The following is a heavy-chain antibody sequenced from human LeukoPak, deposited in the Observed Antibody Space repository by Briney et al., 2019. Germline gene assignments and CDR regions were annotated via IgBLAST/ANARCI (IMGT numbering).Heavy chain of an antibody. D-gene: IGHD2-15*01. CDR1: GYTFTGYY. J-gene: IGHJ6*02. CDR2: INPNSGGT. CDR3: ARDGPSHCSGGSCNYYYYGMDV. Sequence: VSVKVSCKASGYTFTGYYMHWVRQAPGQGLEWMGWINPNSGGTNYAQKFQGWVTMTRDTSISTAYMELSRLRSDDTAVYYCARDGPSHCSGGSCNYYYYGMDVWGQGTTVTVSS. V-gene: IGHV1-2*04.